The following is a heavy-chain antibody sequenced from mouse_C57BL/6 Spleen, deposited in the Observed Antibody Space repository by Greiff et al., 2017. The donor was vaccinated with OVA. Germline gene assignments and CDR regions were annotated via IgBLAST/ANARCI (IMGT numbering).Heavy chain of an antibody. V-gene: IGHV1-18*01. CDR2: INPNNGGT. J-gene: IGHJ2*01. CDR1: GYTFTDYN. D-gene: IGHD1-1*01. CDR3: ARTTVVPFDY. Sequence: VHVKQSGPELVKPGASVKIPCKASGYTFTDYNMDWVKQSHGKSLEWIGDINPNNGGTIYNQKFKGKATLTVDKSSSTAYMELRSLTSEDTAVYYCARTTVVPFDYWGQGTTLTVSS.